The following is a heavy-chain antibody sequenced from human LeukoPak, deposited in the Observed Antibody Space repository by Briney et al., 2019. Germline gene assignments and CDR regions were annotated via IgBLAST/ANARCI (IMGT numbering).Heavy chain of an antibody. J-gene: IGHJ5*02. D-gene: IGHD5-18*01. CDR2: ISYDGSNK. CDR1: GFTFSSYG. Sequence: GGSLRLSCSASGFTFSSYGMHGLRQAPGKGLEWVAVISYDGSNKYFADSVKGRFTISRHNSKNTLYLQMNSLRAEDMAVYYCAKGTAMVFYCGSRHNWFDPWGQGTLVTVSS. V-gene: IGHV3-30*18. CDR3: AKGTAMVFYCGSRHNWFDP.